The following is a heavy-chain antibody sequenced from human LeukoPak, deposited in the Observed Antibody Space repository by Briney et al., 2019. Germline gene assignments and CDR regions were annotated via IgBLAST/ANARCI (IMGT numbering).Heavy chain of an antibody. CDR3: AGGRNYGVVDY. CDR2: LYSGGTT. J-gene: IGHJ4*01. D-gene: IGHD4-17*01. Sequence: GGSLRLSCAASGFSVSNNYMNWVRQAPGRGLEWVAVLYSGGTTYYADSVKGRFTISRDNSKNTLYLQMNRLRAEDTAVYYCAGGRNYGVVDYWGQGTLVTVSS. CDR1: GFSVSNNY. V-gene: IGHV3-53*01.